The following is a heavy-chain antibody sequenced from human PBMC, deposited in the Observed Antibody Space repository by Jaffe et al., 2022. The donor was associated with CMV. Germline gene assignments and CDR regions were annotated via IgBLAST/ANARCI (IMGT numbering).Heavy chain of an antibody. CDR3: AKAGTYYDFWSGYFFDY. D-gene: IGHD3-3*01. Sequence: EVQLVESGGGLVQPGRSLRLSCAASGFTFDDYAMHWVRQAPGKGLEWVSGISWNSGSIGYADSVKGRFTISRDNAKNSLYLQMNSLRAEDTALYYCAKAGTYYDFWSGYFFDYWGQGTLVTVSS. CDR2: ISWNSGSI. V-gene: IGHV3-9*01. J-gene: IGHJ4*02. CDR1: GFTFDDYA.